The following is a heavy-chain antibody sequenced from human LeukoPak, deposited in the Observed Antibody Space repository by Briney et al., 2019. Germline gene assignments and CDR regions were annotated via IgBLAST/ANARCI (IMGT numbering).Heavy chain of an antibody. J-gene: IGHJ5*02. CDR1: GFTFSSYG. D-gene: IGHD4-17*01. Sequence: GGSLRLSCAASGFTFSSYGMHWDRQAPGKGLEWVAIISYDGSNKYYADSVKGRFTISRDNSKNTLYLQMNSLRAEDTAVYYCAKGYNYGDPWGQGTLVTVSS. V-gene: IGHV3-30*18. CDR2: ISYDGSNK. CDR3: AKGYNYGDP.